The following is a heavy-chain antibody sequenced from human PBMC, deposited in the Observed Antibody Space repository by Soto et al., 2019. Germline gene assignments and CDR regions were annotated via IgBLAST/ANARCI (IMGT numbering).Heavy chain of an antibody. D-gene: IGHD2-2*01. CDR1: GFTFSSYD. CDR3: PKGSQYCTSTSCVNWFDP. Sequence: GGSLRLSCAASGFTFSSYDMSWVRQAPGKGLEWVSAISGSGGSTYYAESVKGRFTISRDNSKNTLYLQINSLRAEDTAVYKCPKGSQYCTSTSCVNWFDPWGQGTLVTVS. J-gene: IGHJ5*02. V-gene: IGHV3-23*01. CDR2: ISGSGGST.